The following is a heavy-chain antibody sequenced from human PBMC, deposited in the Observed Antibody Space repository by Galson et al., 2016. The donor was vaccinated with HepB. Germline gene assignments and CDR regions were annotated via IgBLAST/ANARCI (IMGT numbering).Heavy chain of an antibody. D-gene: IGHD6-25*01. CDR2: INPDGYTT. V-gene: IGHV3-74*01. CDR1: GFAFSGHA. Sequence: SLRLSCAAFGFAFSGHAMSWVRQAPGKGLEWVATINPDGYTTHYADSVKGRFTISRDNAKNTLFLQMNSLRPEDTAVYYCASPKSAGRGSLLDFWGQGTLVTVSA. CDR3: ASPKSAGRGSLLDF. J-gene: IGHJ4*02.